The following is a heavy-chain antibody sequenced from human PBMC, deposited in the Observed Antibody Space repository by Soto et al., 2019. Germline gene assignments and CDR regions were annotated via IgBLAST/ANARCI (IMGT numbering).Heavy chain of an antibody. V-gene: IGHV3-33*01. CDR3: ARDHFLEWLLTLDD. D-gene: IGHD3-3*01. CDR2: IWYDGSNK. J-gene: IGHJ4*02. Sequence: GWLRLSCAASGFTFSSYGMHWVRQAPGKGLEWVAVIWYDGSNKYYADSVKGRFTIARDNSKNTLYLQMNSLRAEDTAVYYCARDHFLEWLLTLDDWGQGTLVTVSS. CDR1: GFTFSSYG.